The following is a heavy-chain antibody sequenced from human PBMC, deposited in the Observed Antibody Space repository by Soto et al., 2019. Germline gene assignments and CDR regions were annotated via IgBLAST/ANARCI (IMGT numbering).Heavy chain of an antibody. CDR3: ARGQGYDSSGYSYYYYYGMAV. CDR1: GGSISSYY. D-gene: IGHD3-22*01. J-gene: IGHJ6*02. V-gene: IGHV4-59*01. CDR2: IYYSGST. Sequence: PSETLSLTCTVSGGSISSYYWSWIRQPPGKGLEWIGYIYYSGSTNYNPSLKSRVTISVDTSKNQFSLKLSSVTAADTAVYYCARGQGYDSSGYSYYYYYGMAVWGQGTTVTVSS.